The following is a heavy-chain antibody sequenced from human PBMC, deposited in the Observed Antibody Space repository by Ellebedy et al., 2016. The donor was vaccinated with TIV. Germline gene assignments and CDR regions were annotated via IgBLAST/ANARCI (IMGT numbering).Heavy chain of an antibody. Sequence: GESLKISCEASRFTLSSYAMAWVCQAPGKGLEWVSSIRESGDTYYADSVKGRFTSRDNSKNTLYLQMDSLRAEDTAVYYCGRSKDGFTWGQGTLVTVSS. D-gene: IGHD5-24*01. CDR1: RFTLSSYA. J-gene: IGHJ5*02. V-gene: IGHV3-23*01. CDR3: GRSKDGFT. CDR2: IRESGDT.